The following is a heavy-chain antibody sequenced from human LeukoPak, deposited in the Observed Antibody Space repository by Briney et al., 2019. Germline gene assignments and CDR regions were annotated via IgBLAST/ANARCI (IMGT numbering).Heavy chain of an antibody. CDR1: GYTFTGYY. Sequence: ASVKVSCKASGYTFTGYYMHWVRQAPGQGLEWMGWINPNSGGTNYAQKFQGRVTMTRDTSISTAYMELSRLRSDDTAVYYCAREYCSSTSCPLNWFDPWGQGTLVTVSS. CDR3: AREYCSSTSCPLNWFDP. CDR2: INPNSGGT. V-gene: IGHV1-2*02. J-gene: IGHJ5*02. D-gene: IGHD2-2*01.